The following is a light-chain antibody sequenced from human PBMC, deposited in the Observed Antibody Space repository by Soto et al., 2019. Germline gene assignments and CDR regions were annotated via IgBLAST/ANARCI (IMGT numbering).Light chain of an antibody. Sequence: EIVMTQSPATLSVSPGERATLSCRASQNVNNKLAWYQQKPGQAPRLIIYDSSSRATGIPARFSGSGSGTEFTLPISSLQSEDFAVYYCQQYNNWPPVYTFGLGTKLEIK. CDR1: QNVNNK. V-gene: IGKV3D-15*01. CDR2: DSS. CDR3: QQYNNWPPVYT. J-gene: IGKJ2*01.